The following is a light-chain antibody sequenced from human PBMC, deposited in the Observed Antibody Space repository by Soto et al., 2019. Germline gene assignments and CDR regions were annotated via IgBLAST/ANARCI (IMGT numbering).Light chain of an antibody. CDR3: QTGDTGAV. J-gene: IGLJ2*01. CDR1: SGHSAYA. Sequence: QLVLTQSPSASASLGASVKLTCTLSSGHSAYAIAWHQQQSEKGPRFLMRVNSDGSHTKGDGIPDRFSGSSSGAERYLTISSLQSEDEADYYCQTGDTGAVFGGGTKLTVL. V-gene: IGLV4-69*01. CDR2: VNSDGSH.